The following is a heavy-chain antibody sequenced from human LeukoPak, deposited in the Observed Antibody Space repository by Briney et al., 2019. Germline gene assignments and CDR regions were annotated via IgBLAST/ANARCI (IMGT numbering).Heavy chain of an antibody. CDR3: ATVNIVVVLAATRYFQH. D-gene: IGHD2-2*01. CDR1: GYTLTELS. Sequence: GASVKVSCRVSGYTLTELSMHWVRQAPGKGLEWMGGFDPEDGETIYAQKFQGRVTMTEDTSTDTAYMELSSLRSEDTAVYYCATVNIVVVLAATRYFQHWGQGTLVTVSS. CDR2: FDPEDGET. J-gene: IGHJ1*01. V-gene: IGHV1-24*01.